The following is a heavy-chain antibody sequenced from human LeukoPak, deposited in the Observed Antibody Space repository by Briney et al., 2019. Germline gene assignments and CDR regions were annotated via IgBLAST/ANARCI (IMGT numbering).Heavy chain of an antibody. CDR2: ISSSSTI. J-gene: IGHJ4*02. CDR3: ARDQGENYDSSGYYPY. Sequence: GGSLRLSCAASGFTFSSYSMNWVRQAPGKGLEWVSYISSSSTIYYADSVKGRFTISRDNGKNSLYLQMNSLRAEDTAVYYCARDQGENYDSSGYYPYWGQGTLVTVSS. CDR1: GFTFSSYS. V-gene: IGHV3-48*04. D-gene: IGHD3-22*01.